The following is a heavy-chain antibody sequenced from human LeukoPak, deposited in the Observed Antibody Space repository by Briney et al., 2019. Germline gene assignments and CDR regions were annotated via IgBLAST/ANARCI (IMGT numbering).Heavy chain of an antibody. Sequence: GGSLRLSCAASGFTFSSYWMNWVRQAPGKGLEWVANIKQDGSERYYVDSVKGRFTISRDNAKNPLYLQMNSLRAEDTAVYYCARDTPPISSDWTDYWGQGTLVTVSS. CDR1: GFTFSSYW. J-gene: IGHJ4*02. CDR2: IKQDGSER. D-gene: IGHD6-19*01. CDR3: ARDTPPISSDWTDY. V-gene: IGHV3-7*01.